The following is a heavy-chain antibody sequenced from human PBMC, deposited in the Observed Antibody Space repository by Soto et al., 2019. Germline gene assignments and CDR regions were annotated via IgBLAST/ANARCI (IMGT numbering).Heavy chain of an antibody. CDR2: IKYDDSEK. V-gene: IGHV3-7*05. J-gene: IGHJ1*01. D-gene: IGHD3-9*01. Sequence: EVQLVESGGDSVQPGGSLRLSCLVSGLSIDTYWMGWVRQFPDKGLEWVANIKYDDSEKLYMDSVEGRFTISRDNAKNTLFLQMTRLRVEDTTIYYCAAWSHSHWFGCWGKGTLVTVSS. CDR3: AAWSHSHWFGC. CDR1: GLSIDTYW.